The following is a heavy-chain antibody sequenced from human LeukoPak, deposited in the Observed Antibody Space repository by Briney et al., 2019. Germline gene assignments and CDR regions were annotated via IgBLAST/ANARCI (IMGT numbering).Heavy chain of an antibody. V-gene: IGHV4-61*02. CDR3: AKDWSIFGARDWFDP. Sequence: SQTLSLTCTVSGGSISSGSYYWSWIRQSAGKGLEWIGRIYSTGSTSYNPFLESRVTISRDTSKNQFSLILSSVTAADTAVYYCAKDWSIFGARDWFDPWGQGTLVTVSS. D-gene: IGHD3-3*01. CDR1: GGSISSGSYY. J-gene: IGHJ5*02. CDR2: IYSTGST.